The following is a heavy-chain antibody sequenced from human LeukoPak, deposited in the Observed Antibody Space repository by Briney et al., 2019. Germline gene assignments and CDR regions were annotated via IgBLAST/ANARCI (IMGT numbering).Heavy chain of an antibody. V-gene: IGHV3-23*01. Sequence: PGGSLRLSCAASGFTFSSYAMSWVRQAPGKGLEWVSAISGSGGSTYYADSVKGRFTISRDNSKNTLYLQMDSLRAEDTAVYYCAKDQDLWLVPSTADYWGQGTLVTVSS. J-gene: IGHJ4*02. CDR1: GFTFSSYA. CDR3: AKDQDLWLVPSTADY. CDR2: ISGSGGST. D-gene: IGHD6-19*01.